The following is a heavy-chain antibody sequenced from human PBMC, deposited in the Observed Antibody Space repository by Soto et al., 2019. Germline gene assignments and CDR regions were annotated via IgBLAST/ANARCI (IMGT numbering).Heavy chain of an antibody. CDR1: GFTFSSYA. CDR2: ISYEGSNK. J-gene: IGHJ4*02. Sequence: GGSLRLSCAASGFTFSSYAMHWVRQAPGTELEWVAVISYEGSNKYYADSVKGRFTISRDNSKNTLYLQMNSLRTEDTAVYYCARVLGGMATVPFDYWGQGAVVIVSS. CDR3: ARVLGGMATVPFDY. D-gene: IGHD4-4*01. V-gene: IGHV3-30-3*01.